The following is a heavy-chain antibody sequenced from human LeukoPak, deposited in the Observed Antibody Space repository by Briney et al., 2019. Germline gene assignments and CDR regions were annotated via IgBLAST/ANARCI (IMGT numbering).Heavy chain of an antibody. Sequence: ASVKVSCKASGYXFTNYGINWVRQAPGRGLEWMGWISVYNGNTHYAQKLQGRVTMTTDTSTSTAYMELRSLTSDDTAVYYCARIGCTSTTCYGNSVDPWGQGTLVTVSS. CDR3: ARIGCTSTTCYGNSVDP. D-gene: IGHD2-2*01. V-gene: IGHV1-18*01. CDR1: GYXFTNYG. J-gene: IGHJ5*02. CDR2: ISVYNGNT.